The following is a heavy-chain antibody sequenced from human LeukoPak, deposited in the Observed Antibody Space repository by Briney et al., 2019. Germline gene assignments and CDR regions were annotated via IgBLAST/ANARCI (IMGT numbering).Heavy chain of an antibody. Sequence: SETLSLTCTVSGGSISSYYWSWIRQPPGKGLEWIGYIYYSGSTNYNPSLKSRVTISVDTSKNQFSLKLSSVTAADTAVYYCAQAKSGYDPLEAFDIWGQGTMVTVSP. CDR2: IYYSGST. J-gene: IGHJ3*02. D-gene: IGHD5-12*01. CDR1: GGSISSYY. CDR3: AQAKSGYDPLEAFDI. V-gene: IGHV4-59*01.